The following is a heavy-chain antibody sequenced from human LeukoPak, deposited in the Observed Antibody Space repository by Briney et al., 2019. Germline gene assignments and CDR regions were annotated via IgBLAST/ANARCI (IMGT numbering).Heavy chain of an antibody. CDR3: ARDSPTGYCSGGSCSPPRV. J-gene: IGHJ4*02. D-gene: IGHD2-15*01. Sequence: SETLSLTCTVSGGSISSYYWSCIRQPPGKGLEWIGYIYYSGSTNYNPSLKGRVTISVDTSKNQFSLKLSSVTAADTAVYYCARDSPTGYCSGGSCSPPRVWGQGTLLTVSS. CDR2: IYYSGST. V-gene: IGHV4-59*01. CDR1: GGSISSYY.